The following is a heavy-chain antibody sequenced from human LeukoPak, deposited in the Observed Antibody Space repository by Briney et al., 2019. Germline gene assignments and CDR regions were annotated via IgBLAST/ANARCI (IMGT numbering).Heavy chain of an antibody. D-gene: IGHD1-1*01. Sequence: SQTLSLTCAVSGGSISSGGYSWSWIRQPPGKGLEWIGYIYHSGSTYYNPSLKSQVTISVDRSKNQFSLKLSSVTAADTAVYYCARGSGNAWFDPWGQGTLVTVSS. CDR3: ARGSGNAWFDP. CDR2: IYHSGST. V-gene: IGHV4-30-2*01. J-gene: IGHJ5*02. CDR1: GGSISSGGYS.